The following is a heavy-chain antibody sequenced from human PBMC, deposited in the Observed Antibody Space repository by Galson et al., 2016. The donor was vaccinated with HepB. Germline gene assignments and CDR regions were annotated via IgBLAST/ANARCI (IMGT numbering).Heavy chain of an antibody. V-gene: IGHV3-7*01. CDR2: INQDGSVT. CDR3: ARLGPVVDVTIYDY. Sequence: SPRLSCAASGFTFSTYWLSWVRQAPGKGLEWVASINQDGSVTHYVDSVKGRFTISRDNAKNSLYLQMNSLRVEDTAVYYCARLGPVVDVTIYDYWGQGTLVTVSS. J-gene: IGHJ4*02. CDR1: GFTFSTYW. D-gene: IGHD2-15*01.